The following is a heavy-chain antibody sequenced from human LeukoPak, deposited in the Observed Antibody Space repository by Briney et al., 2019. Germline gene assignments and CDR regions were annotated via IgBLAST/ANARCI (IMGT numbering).Heavy chain of an antibody. V-gene: IGHV3-23*01. CDR1: GFTFSSYA. CDR2: ISGSGGGT. D-gene: IGHD6-19*01. CDR3: ARRSGIAVAGAFDY. J-gene: IGHJ4*02. Sequence: GGSLRLSCAASGFTFSSYAMNWVRQAPGKGLEWVSSISGSGGGTYYADSVKGRFSISRDNSKNTLYLQMNSLRADDTAVYYCARRSGIAVAGAFDYWGQGTLVTVSS.